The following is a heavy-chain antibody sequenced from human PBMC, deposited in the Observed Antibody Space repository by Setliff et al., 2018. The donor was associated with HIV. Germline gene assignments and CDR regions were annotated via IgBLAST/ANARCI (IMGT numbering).Heavy chain of an antibody. CDR1: GYSIRSGYY. J-gene: IGHJ6*02. Sequence: SETLSLTCAVSGYSIRSGYYWGWIRQSPGKGLEWIGTMFRTGTSYYNPSLTSRVTISQDTSKNQFSLNMRSVTAADTAVYYCARGGPTVAYGVDVWGQGTTVTVSS. CDR3: ARGGPTVAYGVDV. V-gene: IGHV4-38-2*01. D-gene: IGHD4-17*01. CDR2: MFRTGTS.